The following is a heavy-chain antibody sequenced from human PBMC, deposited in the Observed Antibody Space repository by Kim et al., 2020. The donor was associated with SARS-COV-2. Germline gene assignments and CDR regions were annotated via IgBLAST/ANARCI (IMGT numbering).Heavy chain of an antibody. V-gene: IGHV5-51*01. D-gene: IGHD5-18*01. CDR3: ARLSRGYSYGNNAFDI. Sequence: GESLKISCKGSGYSFTSYWIGWVRQMPGKGLEWMGIIYPGDSDTRYSPSFQGQVTISADKSISTAYLQWSSLKASDTAMYYCARLSRGYSYGNNAFDIWGQGTMVTVSS. J-gene: IGHJ3*02. CDR2: IYPGDSDT. CDR1: GYSFTSYW.